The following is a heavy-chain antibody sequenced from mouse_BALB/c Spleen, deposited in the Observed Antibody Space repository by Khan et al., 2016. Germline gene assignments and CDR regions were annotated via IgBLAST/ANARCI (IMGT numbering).Heavy chain of an antibody. CDR2: ISSGSSTI. V-gene: IGHV5-17*02. Sequence: EVELVESGGGLVQPGGSRKLSCAASGFTFSSFGMHWVRQAPEKGLEWVAYISSGSSTIYYADTVKGRFTISRDHPKNTLFLQMTSLRSEDTAMYYCARGGIYYGNPSWFAYWGQGTLVTVSA. J-gene: IGHJ3*01. D-gene: IGHD2-1*01. CDR1: GFTFSSFG. CDR3: ARGGIYYGNPSWFAY.